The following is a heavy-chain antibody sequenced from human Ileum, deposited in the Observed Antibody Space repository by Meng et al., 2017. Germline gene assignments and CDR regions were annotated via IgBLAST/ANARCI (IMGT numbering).Heavy chain of an antibody. J-gene: IGHJ4*02. CDR3: AGHTELDC. V-gene: IGHV3-66*04. CDR1: EFTVSNNY. CDR2: IYSGGNT. Sequence: VQLVESGGGLVQLGGSLRLSCAASEFTVSNNYMSWVRQAPGKGLEWVSLIYSGGNTKYADSVKGRFTISRDNSKNTLYLQMNSLRAEDTAVYYCAGHTELDCWGQGALVTVSS.